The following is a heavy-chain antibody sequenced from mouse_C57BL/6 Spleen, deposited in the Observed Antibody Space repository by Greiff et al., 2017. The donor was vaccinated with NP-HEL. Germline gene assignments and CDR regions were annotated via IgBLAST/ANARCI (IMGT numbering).Heavy chain of an antibody. CDR3: ARGDGYQFDY. CDR2: IYPGDGDT. V-gene: IGHV1-82*01. J-gene: IGHJ2*01. CDR1: GYAFSSSW. Sequence: QVQLQQSGPELVKPGASVKISCKASGYAFSSSWMNWVKQRPGKGLEWIGRIYPGDGDTNYNGKFKGKATLTADKSSSTAYMQLSSLTSEDSAVYFCARGDGYQFDYWGQGTTLTVSS. D-gene: IGHD2-3*01.